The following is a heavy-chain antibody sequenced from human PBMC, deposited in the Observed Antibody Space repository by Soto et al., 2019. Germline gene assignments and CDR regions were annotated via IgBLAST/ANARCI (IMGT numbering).Heavy chain of an antibody. J-gene: IGHJ6*02. CDR2: IYSGGST. V-gene: IGHV3-53*01. CDR1: GFTVSSNY. Sequence: SLRLSCAASGFTVSSNYMSWVRQAPGKGLEWVSVIYSGGSTYYADSVKGRFTISRDNSKNTLYLQMNSLRAEDTAVYYCARDLRTLYGMDVWGQGTTVTVSS. CDR3: ARDLRTLYGMDV.